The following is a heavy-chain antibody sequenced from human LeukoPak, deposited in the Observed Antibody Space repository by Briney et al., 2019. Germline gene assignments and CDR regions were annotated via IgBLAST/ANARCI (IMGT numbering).Heavy chain of an antibody. CDR3: ASPRGNIAAAGTDLLYSDY. Sequence: ASVKVSCKASGYTFTSYDINWVRQATGQGLEWMGWMNPNSGNTGYAQKFQGRVTITRNTSISTAYMELSSLRSEDTAVYYCASPRGNIAAAGTDLLYSDYWGQGTLVTVSS. CDR1: GYTFTSYD. CDR2: MNPNSGNT. V-gene: IGHV1-8*03. J-gene: IGHJ4*02. D-gene: IGHD6-13*01.